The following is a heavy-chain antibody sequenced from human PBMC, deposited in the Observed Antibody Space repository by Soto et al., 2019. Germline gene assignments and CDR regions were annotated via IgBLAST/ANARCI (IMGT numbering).Heavy chain of an antibody. CDR3: ARNDNDFWSGPDAFDI. D-gene: IGHD3-3*01. J-gene: IGHJ3*02. Sequence: QVPLVQSGAEVKKPGASVKVSCKASGYTFTSYDINWVRQATGQGLEWMGWMNPNSGNTGYAQKFQGRVTMTRNTSISTAYMELSSLRSEDTAVYYCARNDNDFWSGPDAFDIWGQGTMVTVSS. CDR2: MNPNSGNT. V-gene: IGHV1-8*01. CDR1: GYTFTSYD.